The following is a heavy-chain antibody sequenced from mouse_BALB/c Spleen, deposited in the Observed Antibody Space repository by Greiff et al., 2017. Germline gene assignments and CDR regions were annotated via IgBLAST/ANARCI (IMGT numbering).Heavy chain of an antibody. V-gene: IGHV1-14*01. Sequence: EVKLMESGPELVKPGASVKMSCKASGYTFTSYVMHWVKQKPGQGLEWIGYINPYNDGTKYNEKFKGKATLTSDKSSSTAYMELSSLTSEDSAVYYCARGGNYGNWYFDVWGAGTTVTVSS. CDR2: INPYNDGT. CDR3: ARGGNYGNWYFDV. CDR1: GYTFTSYV. D-gene: IGHD2-1*01. J-gene: IGHJ1*01.